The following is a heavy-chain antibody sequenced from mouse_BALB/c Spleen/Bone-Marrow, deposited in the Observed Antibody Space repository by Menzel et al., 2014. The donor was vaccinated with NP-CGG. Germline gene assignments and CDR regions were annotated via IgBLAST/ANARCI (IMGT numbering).Heavy chain of an antibody. J-gene: IGHJ4*01. CDR2: INPSNGRT. CDR3: ARGDYDEENCAMDY. CDR1: GYTFTSYW. Sequence: VQLQQSGAELVKPGASVELSCKASGYTFTSYWMHWVKQRPGQGLEWIGGINPSNGRTHSNEKFKSKATLTVDKSSSTAYMQLSSLTSEASAVYYCARGDYDEENCAMDYWGQGTSVTVSS. D-gene: IGHD2-4*01. V-gene: IGHV1S81*02.